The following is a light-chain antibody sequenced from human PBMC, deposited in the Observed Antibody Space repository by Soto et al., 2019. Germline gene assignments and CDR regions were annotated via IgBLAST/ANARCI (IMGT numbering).Light chain of an antibody. Sequence: DIQMTQSPSSLSASVVDRVTITCLASQSISSYLNWYQLKPGKAPKLLIYAASSLQSGVPSRFSGSGSVTDFTLTISSLQPEDFATYYCQQTYSTPITFGQGTRLEIK. CDR1: QSISSY. CDR3: QQTYSTPIT. J-gene: IGKJ5*01. CDR2: AAS. V-gene: IGKV1-39*01.